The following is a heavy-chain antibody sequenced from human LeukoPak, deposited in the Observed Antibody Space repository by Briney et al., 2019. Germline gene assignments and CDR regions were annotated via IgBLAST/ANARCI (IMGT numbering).Heavy chain of an antibody. CDR3: ARRGYRVSGPGQPWGC. CDR2: IYYSGST. V-gene: IGHV4-31*03. Sequence: PSETLSLTCTVSGGSISSGGYYWSWIRQHPGKGLEWIGYIYYSGSTYYNPSLKSRVTISVDTSKNQFSLNLFSVTAADTAVYYCARRGYRVSGPGQPWGCWGQGTLVTVSS. CDR1: GGSISSGGYY. D-gene: IGHD6-13*01. J-gene: IGHJ4*02.